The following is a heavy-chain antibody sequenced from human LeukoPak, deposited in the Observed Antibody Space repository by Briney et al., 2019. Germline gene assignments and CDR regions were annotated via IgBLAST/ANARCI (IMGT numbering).Heavy chain of an antibody. CDR2: IYSGGST. D-gene: IGHD3-22*01. CDR3: ARDKSDDSSGLLY. CDR1: GFTISSNY. J-gene: IGHJ4*02. V-gene: IGHV3-53*01. Sequence: PGGSLRLSCAASGFTISSNYMSWVRQAPGPGLEGVSVIYSGGSTYYADSVKGRFTISRDNSKNTLYLQMNSLRAEDTAVYYGARDKSDDSSGLLYWGQGTVVSVSS.